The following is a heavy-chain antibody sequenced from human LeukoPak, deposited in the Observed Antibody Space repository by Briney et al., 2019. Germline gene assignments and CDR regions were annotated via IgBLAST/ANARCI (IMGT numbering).Heavy chain of an antibody. CDR3: ARDRAGGFDP. J-gene: IGHJ5*02. D-gene: IGHD6-13*01. V-gene: IGHV1-46*01. CDR2: INPSGGST. Sequence: MGIINPSGGSTSYAQKFQGRVTMTRDTSTSTVYMELSSLRSEDTAVYYCARDRAGGFDPWGQGTLVTVSS.